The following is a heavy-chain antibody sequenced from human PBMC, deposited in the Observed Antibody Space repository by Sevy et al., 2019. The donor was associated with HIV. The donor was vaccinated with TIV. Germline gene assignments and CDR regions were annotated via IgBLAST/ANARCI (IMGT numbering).Heavy chain of an antibody. J-gene: IGHJ6*02. D-gene: IGHD3-10*01. Sequence: SETLSLTCSVSGGSISSYYWSWIRQPPGKGLEWIGYIYNSGSSNYNHSLNSRVTISVDTSKNQFSLKLSSVTAADTAVYYCARAGGAKDYGMDVWGQGTTVTVSS. V-gene: IGHV4-59*01. CDR1: GGSISSYY. CDR2: IYNSGSS. CDR3: ARAGGAKDYGMDV.